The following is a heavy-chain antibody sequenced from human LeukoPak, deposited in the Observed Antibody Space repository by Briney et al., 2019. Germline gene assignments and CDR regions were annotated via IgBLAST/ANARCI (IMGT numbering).Heavy chain of an antibody. V-gene: IGHV3-23*01. J-gene: IGHJ4*02. Sequence: GGSLTLSCAASGFTFSSYAMSWVRQAPGKGLEWVSAISGSGGSTYYADSVKGRFTISRDNSKYTLYLQMNSLRAADTAVYYCAKLLIVAAGTDFDYWGQGTLVTVSS. CDR3: AKLLIVAAGTDFDY. D-gene: IGHD6-13*01. CDR2: ISGSGGST. CDR1: GFTFSSYA.